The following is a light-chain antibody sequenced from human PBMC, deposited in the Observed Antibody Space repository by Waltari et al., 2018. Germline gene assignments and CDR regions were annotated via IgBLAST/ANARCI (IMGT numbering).Light chain of an antibody. J-gene: IGLJ2*01. Sequence: QSALTQPPSPSGSPGPSVTISCTGTSGDVGGYNYVSWYQQYPGKAPNLVIYDVNERPSGVPARFSGSKSDNTASLTVSGLQDEDEADYYCSSYAGSSNFVVFGGGTKVTVL. CDR2: DVN. CDR3: SSYAGSSNFVV. V-gene: IGLV2-8*01. CDR1: SGDVGGYNY.